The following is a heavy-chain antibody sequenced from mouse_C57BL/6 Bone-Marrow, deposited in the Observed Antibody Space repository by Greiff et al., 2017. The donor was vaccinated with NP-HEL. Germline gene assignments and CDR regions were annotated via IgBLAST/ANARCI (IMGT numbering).Heavy chain of an antibody. J-gene: IGHJ1*03. CDR3: ARAYYDYDWYFEG. D-gene: IGHD2-4*01. V-gene: IGHV3-6*01. CDR2: ISYDGSN. CDR1: GYSITSGYY. Sequence: EVQLQESGPGLVKPSQSLSLTCSVTGYSITSGYYWNWIRQFPGNKLEWMGYISYDGSNNYNPSLKNRISITRDTSKNQFFLKLNSVTTEDTATYYCARAYYDYDWYFEGWGTGTTVTVSS.